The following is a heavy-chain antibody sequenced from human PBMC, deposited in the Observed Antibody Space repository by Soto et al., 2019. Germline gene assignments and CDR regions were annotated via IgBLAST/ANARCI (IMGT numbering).Heavy chain of an antibody. CDR3: ATCGGSCHHDAFDI. D-gene: IGHD2-15*01. Sequence: EVQLVESGGGLIQPGGSLRLSCAASGFTVSSNYMSWVRQAPGKGLEWVSAIYSGGSTYYADSVKGRFTISRDNSKNTLYLQMNSLRAEDTAVYYCATCGGSCHHDAFDIWGQGTMVTVSS. CDR1: GFTVSSNY. J-gene: IGHJ3*02. V-gene: IGHV3-53*01. CDR2: IYSGGST.